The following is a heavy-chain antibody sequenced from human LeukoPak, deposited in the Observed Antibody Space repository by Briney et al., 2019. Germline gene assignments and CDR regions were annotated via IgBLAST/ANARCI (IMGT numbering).Heavy chain of an antibody. CDR3: ASLDIVVVPAAMRGNWFDP. Sequence: GSVKVSCKASGYTFTGYYMHWVRQAPGQGLEWMGWINPNSGGTNYAQKFQGRVTMTRDTSISTAYMELSRLTSDDTAVYYCASLDIVVVPAAMRGNWFDPWGQGTLVTVSS. D-gene: IGHD2-2*03. CDR1: GYTFTGYY. CDR2: INPNSGGT. V-gene: IGHV1-2*02. J-gene: IGHJ5*02.